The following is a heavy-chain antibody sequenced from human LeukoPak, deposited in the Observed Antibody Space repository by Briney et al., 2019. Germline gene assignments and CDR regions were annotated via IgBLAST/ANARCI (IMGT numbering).Heavy chain of an antibody. D-gene: IGHD3-22*01. J-gene: IGHJ6*03. Sequence: SETLSLTCTVSGASISSYYWSWIRQPPGKGLEWIGYIFYSGSTYYNPSLKSRVTISVDTSKNQFSLKLSSVTAADTAVYYCARDLEGATYYYDSSGYYYYYYYMDVWGKGTTVTVSS. V-gene: IGHV4-59*12. CDR2: IFYSGST. CDR3: ARDLEGATYYYDSSGYYYYYYYMDV. CDR1: GASISSYY.